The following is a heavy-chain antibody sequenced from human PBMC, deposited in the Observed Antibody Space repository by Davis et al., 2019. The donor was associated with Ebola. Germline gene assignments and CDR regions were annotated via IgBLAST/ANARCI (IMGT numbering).Heavy chain of an antibody. CDR2: ISSSSSTI. CDR3: AKAQFPIVAPSDDGGWFDP. CDR1: GFTFSNYI. J-gene: IGHJ5*02. V-gene: IGHV3-48*02. D-gene: IGHD5-12*01. Sequence: GGSLRLSCVASGFTFSNYIMNWVRQAPGKGLEWVSYISSSSSTIYYADSVKGRFTISRDNAKNSLYLQMNSLRDEDTAVYYCAKAQFPIVAPSDDGGWFDPWGQGTLVTVSS.